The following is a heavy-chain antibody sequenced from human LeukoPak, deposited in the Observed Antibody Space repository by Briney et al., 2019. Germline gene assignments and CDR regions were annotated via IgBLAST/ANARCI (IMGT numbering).Heavy chain of an antibody. CDR3: ASRATVTTDRFWFDP. J-gene: IGHJ5*02. Sequence: PGGSLRLSCAASGFTVGSNYMSWVRQAPGKGLKWVSVIYSGGSTYYADSVKGRFTISRDNSKNTLYLQMNSLRAEDTAVYYCASRATVTTDRFWFDPWGQGTLVTVSS. V-gene: IGHV3-53*01. CDR1: GFTVGSNY. D-gene: IGHD4-11*01. CDR2: IYSGGST.